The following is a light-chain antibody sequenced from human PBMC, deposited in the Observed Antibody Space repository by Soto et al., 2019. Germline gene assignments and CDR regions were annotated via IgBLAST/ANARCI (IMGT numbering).Light chain of an antibody. CDR1: QQVRSSY. Sequence: TMWTKSPNTLSLYPGERPPLSCSATQQVRSSYLAWYQQKPGQAPRLLVYGASSRATGIPARFAGSGSGTDFILTISCLEPEDFAVYCCQLYGYPPVTFAQGANADI. CDR3: QLYGYPPVT. J-gene: IGKJ1*01. V-gene: IGKV3-20*01. CDR2: GAS.